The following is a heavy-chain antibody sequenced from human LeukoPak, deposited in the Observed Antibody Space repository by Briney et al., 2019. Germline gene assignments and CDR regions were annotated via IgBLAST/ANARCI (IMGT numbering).Heavy chain of an antibody. CDR2: MSYSGRT. V-gene: IGHV4-39*07. J-gene: IGHJ5*02. CDR3: ARSPQGTATTANWLDP. D-gene: IGHD4-17*01. Sequence: SETLSLTCTVSGSSISISNYYWGWIRQPPGKGLEWIGSMSYSGRTYYNPSLKTRVTVSLDTSKNQFSLNLISVTAADTAVYYCARSPQGTATTANWLDPWGQGTLVTVSS. CDR1: GSSISISNYY.